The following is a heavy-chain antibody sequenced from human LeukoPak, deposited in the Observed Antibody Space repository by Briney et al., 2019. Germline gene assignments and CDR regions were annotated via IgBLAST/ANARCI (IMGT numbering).Heavy chain of an antibody. CDR2: IYYSGST. D-gene: IGHD5-18*01. J-gene: IGHJ3*02. Sequence: TSETLSLTCTVSAGSISTYYWSWIRQPPGKGLEWIGYIYYSGSTNYNPSLRSRVTISVDTSKSQFSLRLSSLTAADTAVYYGARHQWAWSFGSAFDIWGKGKMVTVSS. CDR3: ARHQWAWSFGSAFDI. V-gene: IGHV4-59*08. CDR1: AGSISTYY.